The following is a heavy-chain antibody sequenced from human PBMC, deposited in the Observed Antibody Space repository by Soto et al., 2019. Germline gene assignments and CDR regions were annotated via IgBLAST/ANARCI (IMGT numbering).Heavy chain of an antibody. V-gene: IGHV1-46*01. D-gene: IGHD2-21*02. Sequence: QVQLMQSGAEVKKPGASVKVSCKASGDTFTDYYIHWVRQAPGQGLEWMGTVNPSGGHTTYAQHFVGRATXPXXXAXSTRYMELSRLTSDDTAIYYCARGGHVVVVTAALDYWGRGTLVTVSS. CDR2: VNPSGGHT. CDR3: ARGGHVVVVTAALDY. J-gene: IGHJ4*02. CDR1: GDTFTDYY.